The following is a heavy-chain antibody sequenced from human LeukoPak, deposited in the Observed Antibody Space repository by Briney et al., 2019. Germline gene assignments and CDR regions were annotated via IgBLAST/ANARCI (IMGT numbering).Heavy chain of an antibody. J-gene: IGHJ5*02. V-gene: IGHV1-69*13. Sequence: VASVKVSCKASGGTFSSYAISWVRQAPGQGLEWMGGIIPIFGTANYAQEFQGRVTITADESTSTAYTELSSLRSEDTAVYYCARKRLGFDPWGQGTLVTVSS. D-gene: IGHD3-16*01. CDR3: ARKRLGFDP. CDR1: GGTFSSYA. CDR2: IIPIFGTA.